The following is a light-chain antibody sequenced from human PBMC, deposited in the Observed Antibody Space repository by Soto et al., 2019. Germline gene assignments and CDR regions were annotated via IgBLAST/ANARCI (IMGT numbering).Light chain of an antibody. V-gene: IGLV1-47*01. CDR2: RNN. Sequence: QSVLTQPPSASGTPGQRVTISCSGNRSNIGSNYVYWYQQLPGTAPKLLIYRNNQRPSGVPDRFSGSKSGTSASLAISGLRSEGEADYFCAAWDDSLSAYVFGTGTKVTVL. CDR3: AAWDDSLSAYV. CDR1: RSNIGSNY. J-gene: IGLJ1*01.